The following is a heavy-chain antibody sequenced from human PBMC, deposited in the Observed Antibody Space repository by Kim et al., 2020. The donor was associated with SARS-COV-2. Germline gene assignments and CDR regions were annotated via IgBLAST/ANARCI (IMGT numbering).Heavy chain of an antibody. V-gene: IGHV4-4*01. CDR3: VRDPSGDSPVNFDY. Sequence: SETLSLTCDVSGDSISATNWWTWVSQAPGKGLEGSGEVYHTGITNYNPALRGRVTLSLDKSKNHFSLNLASVSAADTGVYWCVRDPSGDSPVNFDYWGRGILVTVSS. D-gene: IGHD5-12*01. CDR1: GDSISATNW. CDR2: VYHTGIT. J-gene: IGHJ4*02.